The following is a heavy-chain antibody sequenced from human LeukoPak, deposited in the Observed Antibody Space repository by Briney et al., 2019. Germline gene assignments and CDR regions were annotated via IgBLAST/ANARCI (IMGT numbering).Heavy chain of an antibody. Sequence: GASVNVSCKTSGYTFTNYGISWVRQAPGQGLEWMGWISGYNGNPRYAQKVQGRVTMTTDTSTNTAYMEVNSLRSDDTAIYYCARDPSLAVAGIRLFDYWGQGTLVIVSS. CDR1: GYTFTNYG. CDR3: ARDPSLAVAGIRLFDY. V-gene: IGHV1-18*01. J-gene: IGHJ4*02. CDR2: ISGYNGNP. D-gene: IGHD6-19*01.